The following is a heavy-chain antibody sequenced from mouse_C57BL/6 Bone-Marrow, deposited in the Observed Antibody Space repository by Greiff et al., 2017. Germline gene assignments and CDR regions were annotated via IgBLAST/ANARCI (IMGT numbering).Heavy chain of an antibody. CDR3: ARYYGSSLWDFDV. D-gene: IGHD1-1*01. CDR1: GYTFTSYW. Sequence: QVQLQQPGAELVKPGASVKLSCKASGYTFTSYWMHWVKQRPGQGLEWIGMIHPNSGSTNYNEKFKSKATLTVDKSSSTAYMQHSSLTSEDSAVYYCARYYGSSLWDFDVWAQGPRSPSPQ. V-gene: IGHV1-64*01. J-gene: IGHJ1*03. CDR2: IHPNSGST.